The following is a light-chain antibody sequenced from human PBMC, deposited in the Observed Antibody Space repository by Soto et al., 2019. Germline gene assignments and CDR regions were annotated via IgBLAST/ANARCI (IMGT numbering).Light chain of an antibody. J-gene: IGKJ3*01. CDR1: QGISTN. CDR3: QQVNTYYFT. V-gene: IGKV1-9*01. CDR2: AAS. Sequence: DIPLTQSPSFLSASVGDRVIITCRASQGISTNLAWYQQKPGKVPKLLIYAASTLQSGVPSRFSGSGSGTEFTLTISSLQPEDFATYYCQQVNTYYFTFGPGTKVDIK.